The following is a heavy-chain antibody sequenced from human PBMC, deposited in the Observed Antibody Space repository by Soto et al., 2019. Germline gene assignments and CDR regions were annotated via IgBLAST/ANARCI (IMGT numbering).Heavy chain of an antibody. CDR3: ARLTRGTGIAAAGDV. J-gene: IGHJ6*04. D-gene: IGHD6-13*01. CDR2: IYSGGST. CDR1: GFTVSSNY. Sequence: GGSLRLSCAASGFTVSSNYMSWVRQAPGKGLEWVSVIYSGGSTYYADSVKGRFTISRDNSKNTLYLQMNSLRAEDTAVYYCARLTRGTGIAAAGDVWGKGTTVTVSS. V-gene: IGHV3-66*04.